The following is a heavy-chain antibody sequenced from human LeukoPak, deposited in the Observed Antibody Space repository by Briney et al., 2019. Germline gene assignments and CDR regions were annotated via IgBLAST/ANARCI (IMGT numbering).Heavy chain of an antibody. D-gene: IGHD5-24*01. CDR3: ARVGRRGYTKDY. J-gene: IGHJ4*02. CDR2: ISSSSSTI. V-gene: IGHV3-48*04. CDR1: GFAFSTYS. Sequence: GGSLSLSCAASGFAFSTYSIDWVRQAPGKGLEWLSYISSSSSTIYYADSVKGRFTVSRDNAENLVYLQMNSLGAEDTAVYYCARVGRRGYTKDYWGQGTLVTVAS.